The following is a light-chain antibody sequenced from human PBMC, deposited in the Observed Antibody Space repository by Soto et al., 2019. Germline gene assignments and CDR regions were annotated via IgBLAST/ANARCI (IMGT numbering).Light chain of an antibody. Sequence: DIQMTQSPSSLSASVGDRVTITCRASQSISSYLNWYQQKPGKAPKLLIYAASSLQSGVPSRFSGSGSVTDFTLTISSLQPEDFATYYCQQSYSTPWTFGQGTKGEIK. CDR1: QSISSY. CDR3: QQSYSTPWT. CDR2: AAS. J-gene: IGKJ1*01. V-gene: IGKV1-39*01.